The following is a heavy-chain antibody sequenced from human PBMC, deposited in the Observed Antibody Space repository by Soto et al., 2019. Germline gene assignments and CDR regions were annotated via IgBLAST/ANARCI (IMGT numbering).Heavy chain of an antibody. CDR2: ISAYNGNT. CDR3: ARGNRFLEWLGVKDY. Sequence: ASVKVSCTASGYTFTSYGISWVRQAPGQGLEWMGWISAYNGNTNYAQKLQGRVTMTTDTSTSTAYMELRSLRSDDTAVYYCARGNRFLEWLGVKDYWGQGTLVTVSS. CDR1: GYTFTSYG. V-gene: IGHV1-18*01. D-gene: IGHD3-3*01. J-gene: IGHJ4*02.